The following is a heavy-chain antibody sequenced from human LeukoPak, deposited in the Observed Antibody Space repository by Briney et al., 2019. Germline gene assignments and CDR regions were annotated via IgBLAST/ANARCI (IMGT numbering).Heavy chain of an antibody. CDR1: GFTFDDYA. D-gene: IGHD3-22*01. J-gene: IGHJ4*02. CDR2: ISWNSGSI. CDR3: AKDFDDSSGYSYYFDY. V-gene: IGHV3-9*01. Sequence: GGSLRLSCAASGFTFDDYAMHWVRQAPGKGLEWVSGISWNSGSIGYADSVKGRFTISRDNAKNSLYLQMNSLRAEDTALYYCAKDFDDSSGYSYYFDYWGQGTLVTVSS.